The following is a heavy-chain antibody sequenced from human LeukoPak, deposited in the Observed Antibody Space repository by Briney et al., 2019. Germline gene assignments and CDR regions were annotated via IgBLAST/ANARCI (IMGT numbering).Heavy chain of an antibody. Sequence: GGSLRLSCVASGFTFSGNWMNWVRQAPGKGLVWVSRISGDGSDITYADSVKGRFTISRDNARNTLYLQMNSLRVEDTAVYYCVSLGGITVTGPYDFDCWGQGTVVTVSS. D-gene: IGHD1-20*01. J-gene: IGHJ4*02. CDR3: VSLGGITVTGPYDFDC. V-gene: IGHV3-74*03. CDR2: ISGDGSDI. CDR1: GFTFSGNW.